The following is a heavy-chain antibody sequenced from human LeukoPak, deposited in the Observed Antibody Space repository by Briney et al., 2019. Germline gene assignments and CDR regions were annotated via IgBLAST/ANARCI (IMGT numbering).Heavy chain of an antibody. D-gene: IGHD3-10*01. CDR3: AANSADYNTLGSSYKV. Sequence: SETLSLTCAVYGGSFSGYYWSWIRQPPGKGLEWIEEINHSGSTNYNPSLKSRVTISVDTSKNQFSLKLNSVTAADTAVFYCAANSADYNTLGSSYKVWGQGTLVTVSS. CDR1: GGSFSGYY. V-gene: IGHV4-34*01. J-gene: IGHJ4*02. CDR2: INHSGST.